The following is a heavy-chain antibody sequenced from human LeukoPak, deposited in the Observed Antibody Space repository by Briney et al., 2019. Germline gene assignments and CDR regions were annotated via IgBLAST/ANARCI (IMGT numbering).Heavy chain of an antibody. D-gene: IGHD2-2*01. CDR2: IYHSGST. CDR1: GGSISSGGYY. V-gene: IGHV4-30-2*01. J-gene: IGHJ4*02. CDR3: ARIGGYCSSTSCLDY. Sequence: PSETLSLTCTVSGGSISSGGYYWSWIRQPPGKGLEWIGYIYHSGSTYYNPPLKSRVTISVDRSKNQFSLKLSSVTAADTAVYYCARIGGYCSSTSCLDYWGQGTLVTVSS.